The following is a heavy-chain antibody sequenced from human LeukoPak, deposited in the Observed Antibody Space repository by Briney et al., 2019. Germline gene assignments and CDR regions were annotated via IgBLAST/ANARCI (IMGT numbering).Heavy chain of an antibody. V-gene: IGHV1-8*01. CDR2: MNSNSGNT. Sequence: ASVKVSCKASGYTFTTHEINWVRQATGQGLEWMGWMNSNSGNTGYAQKFQGRITMTRNTSINTAYMELSSLRSEDTAVYYCARGSSGWYWGPDFWGEGTLVTDSS. D-gene: IGHD6-19*01. CDR3: ARGSSGWYWGPDF. J-gene: IGHJ4*02. CDR1: GYTFTTHE.